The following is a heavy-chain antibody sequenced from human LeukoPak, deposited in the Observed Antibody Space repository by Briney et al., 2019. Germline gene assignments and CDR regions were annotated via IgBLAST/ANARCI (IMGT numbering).Heavy chain of an antibody. Sequence: VGSVTVSCKASGYTFTSYYMHWVRQAPGQGLEGMGIINPSGGSTSYAQKFQGRVTMTRDMSTSTVYMELSSLRSEDTAVYYCARGVFPIVVVVAAKNYGGQQLDYWGQGTLVTVSS. CDR1: GYTFTSYY. CDR2: INPSGGST. D-gene: IGHD2-15*01. V-gene: IGHV1-46*01. J-gene: IGHJ4*02. CDR3: ARGVFPIVVVVAAKNYGGQQLDY.